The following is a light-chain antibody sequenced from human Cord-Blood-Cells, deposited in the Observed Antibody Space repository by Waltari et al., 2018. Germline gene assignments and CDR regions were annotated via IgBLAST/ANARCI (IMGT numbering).Light chain of an antibody. V-gene: IGLV1-44*01. J-gene: IGLJ3*02. Sequence: QSVLTQPPSASGTPGQRVTISCSGSSSNIGSNTVNWYQQLPGTAPKLLIYSNNPRPSGVPDRFSGSKSGTSASLAISGLQSEDEADYYCAAWDDSLNGQGVFGGGTKLTVL. CDR2: SNN. CDR3: AAWDDSLNGQGV. CDR1: SSNIGSNT.